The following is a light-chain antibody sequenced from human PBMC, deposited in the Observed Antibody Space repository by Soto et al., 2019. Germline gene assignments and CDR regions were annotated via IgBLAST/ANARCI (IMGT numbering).Light chain of an antibody. J-gene: IGLJ2*01. V-gene: IGLV2-14*01. Sequence: QSALTQPASVSGSPGQSITISCTGTSSDVGGYNYVSWYQQHPGKAPKLMIYDVSNRPSGVSNRFSGSKSGYTASLTISGLHAEADADYSCSSYTSSTNLLVFGGGTNLTVL. CDR2: DVS. CDR3: SSYTSSTNLLV. CDR1: SSDVGGYNY.